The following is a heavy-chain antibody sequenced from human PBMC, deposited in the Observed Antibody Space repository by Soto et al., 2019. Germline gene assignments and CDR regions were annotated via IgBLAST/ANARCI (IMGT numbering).Heavy chain of an antibody. CDR3: ARLGDIVVVPASHLYYYGMDV. CDR2: IYPGDSDT. D-gene: IGHD2-2*01. V-gene: IGHV5-51*01. J-gene: IGHJ6*02. CDR1: GCSFTSYW. Sequence: GESLKISCKGSGCSFTSYWIGWVRQMPGKGLEWMGIIYPGDSDTRYSPSFQGQVTISADKSISTAYLQWSSLKASDTAMYYCARLGDIVVVPASHLYYYGMDVWGQGTTVTVSS.